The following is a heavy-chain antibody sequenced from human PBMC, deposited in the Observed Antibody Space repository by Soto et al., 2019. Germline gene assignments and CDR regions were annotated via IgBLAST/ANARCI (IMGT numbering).Heavy chain of an antibody. CDR2: ISWNSGSI. V-gene: IGHV3-9*01. J-gene: IGHJ3*02. CDR3: AKVHGLDCSGGSCYYYDAFDI. CDR1: GFTFDDYA. Sequence: EVQLVESGGGLVQPGRSLRLSCAASGFTFDDYAMHWVRQAPGKGLEWVSSISWNSGSIGYADSVKGRVTISRDNAKNSLYLQMNSLRAEDTALYYCAKVHGLDCSGGSCYYYDAFDIWGQGTMVTVSS. D-gene: IGHD2-15*01.